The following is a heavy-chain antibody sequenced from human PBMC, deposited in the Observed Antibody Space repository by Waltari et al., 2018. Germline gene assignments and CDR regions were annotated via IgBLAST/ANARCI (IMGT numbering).Heavy chain of an antibody. CDR2: IRSDGSGT. Sequence: EVQLVESGGGLIQPGGSLRLSCVASGFTFSNSWMHWVRQAPGKGLVWVSRIRSDGSGTTYVDSVRGRFTTSRDNTRNTLYLDMNDLRADDTAVYYCANHRPGGLGMGVWGQGTTVTVSS. V-gene: IGHV3-74*01. D-gene: IGHD2-15*01. J-gene: IGHJ6*02. CDR1: GFTFSNSW. CDR3: ANHRPGGLGMGV.